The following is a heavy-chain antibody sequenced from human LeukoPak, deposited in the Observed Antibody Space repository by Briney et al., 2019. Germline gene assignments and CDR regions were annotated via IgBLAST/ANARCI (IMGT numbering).Heavy chain of an antibody. J-gene: IGHJ4*02. Sequence: PGGSLRLSCAASGFTFSSYSMNWVRQAPGKGLEWVSSISSSSSYIYYADSVKGRFTISRDNAKNSLYLQMNSLRAEDTAVYYCARDMAVVTDTVDYWGQGTLVTVSS. CDR3: ARDMAVVTDTVDY. CDR2: ISSSSSYI. V-gene: IGHV3-21*01. D-gene: IGHD3-10*01. CDR1: GFTFSSYS.